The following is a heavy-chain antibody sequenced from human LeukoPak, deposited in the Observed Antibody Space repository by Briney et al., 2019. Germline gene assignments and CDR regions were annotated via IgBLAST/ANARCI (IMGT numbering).Heavy chain of an antibody. CDR3: ARDPSGSGWPYFDY. Sequence: SETLSLTCTVSGGSVSSGSYHWNWIRQPPGKGLEWIGSIYYSGSTNYNPSLKSRVTMSVDMSKNQFSLKLNSVTAADTAVYYCARDPSGSGWPYFDYWGQGTLVTVSS. V-gene: IGHV4-61*01. CDR2: IYYSGST. D-gene: IGHD6-19*01. J-gene: IGHJ4*02. CDR1: GGSVSSGSYH.